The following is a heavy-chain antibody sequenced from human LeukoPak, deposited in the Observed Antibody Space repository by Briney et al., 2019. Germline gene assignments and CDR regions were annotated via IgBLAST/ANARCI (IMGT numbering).Heavy chain of an antibody. CDR1: GYTFIGYY. D-gene: IGHD3-10*01. Sequence: ASVKVSCKTSGYTFIGYYMHWVRQAPGQGLEWMGWINPKNGGANYAPRFQGRVTMTRDRSISTVYMELTGLTSDDTAVYYCASGHGGLLWFGETPVDYWGQGTLVTVSS. CDR3: ASGHGGLLWFGETPVDY. V-gene: IGHV1-2*07. J-gene: IGHJ4*02. CDR2: INPKNGGA.